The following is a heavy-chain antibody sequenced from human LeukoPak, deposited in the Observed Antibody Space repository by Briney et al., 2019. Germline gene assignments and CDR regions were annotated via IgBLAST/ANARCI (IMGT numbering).Heavy chain of an antibody. Sequence: GGSLRLSCAVSGFTFSSYWMTWVRQAPGKGLEWMAKIKEDGSEKYYVDSVKGRFTVSRDNVKNSLFLQMNSLRAEDTAAYYCARLHSAIYYGDAFDIWGQGTMVTVSS. CDR1: GFTFSSYW. D-gene: IGHD1-26*01. CDR2: IKEDGSEK. J-gene: IGHJ3*02. CDR3: ARLHSAIYYGDAFDI. V-gene: IGHV3-7*03.